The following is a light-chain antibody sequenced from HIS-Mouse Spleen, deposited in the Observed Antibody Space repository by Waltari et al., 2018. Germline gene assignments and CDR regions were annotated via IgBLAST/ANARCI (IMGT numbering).Light chain of an antibody. CDR3: MQGIHLIT. Sequence: DIVMTQTPLSLSVTPGQPASISCKSSQSLLHSDGKTYLYWYLQKPGQSPQLLIYEVSSRVSGVPDRFSGSGSGTEFTLKISRVEAEDVGVYYCMQGIHLITFGQGTRLEIK. CDR1: QSLLHSDGKTY. CDR2: EVS. V-gene: IGKV2-29*03. J-gene: IGKJ5*01.